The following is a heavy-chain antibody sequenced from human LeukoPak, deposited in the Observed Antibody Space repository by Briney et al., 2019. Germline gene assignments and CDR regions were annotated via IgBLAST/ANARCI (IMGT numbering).Heavy chain of an antibody. V-gene: IGHV1-2*02. CDR2: INPNSGGT. CDR3: ARDKLRQQLVPADRYYYYYYMDV. D-gene: IGHD6-13*01. Sequence: ASVKVSCKASGYTFTGYYMHWVRQAPGQGLEWMGWINPNSGGTNYAQKFQGRVTMTRDTSISTAYMELSRLRSDDTAVYYCARDKLRQQLVPADRYYYYYYMDVWGKGTTVTVSS. CDR1: GYTFTGYY. J-gene: IGHJ6*03.